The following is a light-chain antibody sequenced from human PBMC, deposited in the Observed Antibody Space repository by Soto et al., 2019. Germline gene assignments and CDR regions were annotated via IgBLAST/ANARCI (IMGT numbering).Light chain of an antibody. Sequence: DIQMTQSPSSLSASVGDRVTITCRSSQSISKFLNWYQQKPGKAPKLLIYGASSLQRGVPSRFSGSGSGTDFTLPISNLQPEDSASYYCQQSDSTPRTFGQGTKVEI. J-gene: IGKJ1*01. CDR2: GAS. CDR3: QQSDSTPRT. CDR1: QSISKF. V-gene: IGKV1-39*01.